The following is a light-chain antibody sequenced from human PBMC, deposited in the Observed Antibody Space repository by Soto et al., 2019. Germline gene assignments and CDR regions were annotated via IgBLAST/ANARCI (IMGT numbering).Light chain of an antibody. J-gene: IGKJ1*01. CDR3: MQALQTPPT. CDR2: VGS. CDR1: QSLLHSNGYNY. V-gene: IGKV2-28*01. Sequence: IVMTQSPLSLPVTPGEPASISCRSSQSLLHSNGYNYLDWYLQKPGQSPQLLFYVGSNRASGVPDRFSGSGSGTDFTLKISRVEAEDVGVYYCMQALQTPPTFGQGTKVEIK.